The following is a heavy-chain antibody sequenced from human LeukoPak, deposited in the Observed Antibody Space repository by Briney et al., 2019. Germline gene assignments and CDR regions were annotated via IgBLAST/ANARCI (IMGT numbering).Heavy chain of an antibody. Sequence: PGGSLRLSCAASGFRLSDYDMNWVSQAPGKGLEWVSSISTGSRYIYYAYSVKGRFTISRDDAKNSLYLQMDYLRAEDTAVYYCARADCSGSTCYLRRSWFDPWGQGTLVTVSS. D-gene: IGHD2-2*01. V-gene: IGHV3-21*01. J-gene: IGHJ5*02. CDR2: ISTGSRYI. CDR1: GFRLSDYD. CDR3: ARADCSGSTCYLRRSWFDP.